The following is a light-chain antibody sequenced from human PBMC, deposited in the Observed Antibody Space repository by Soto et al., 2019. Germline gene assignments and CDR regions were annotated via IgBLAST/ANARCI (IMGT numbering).Light chain of an antibody. Sequence: EIVMTQSPATLSVVPGERATLSCRASQSVSSSYLAWYQQKPGQAPRLLIYGAYSRATGIQDRFSGSGSGTDFTLTIRSLEPEDFAVYFCKQYGYSQWTFGQGTKVDIK. CDR2: GAY. CDR3: KQYGYSQWT. V-gene: IGKV3-20*01. CDR1: QSVSSSY. J-gene: IGKJ1*01.